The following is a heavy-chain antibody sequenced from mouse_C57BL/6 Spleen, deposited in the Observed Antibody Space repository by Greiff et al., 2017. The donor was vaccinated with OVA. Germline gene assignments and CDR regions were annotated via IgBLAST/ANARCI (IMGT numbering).Heavy chain of an antibody. V-gene: IGHV1-74*01. Sequence: VQLQQPGAELVKPGASVKVSCKASGYTFTSYWMHWVKQRPGQGLEWIGRIHPSDSDTNYNQKFKGKATLTVDKSSSTAYIQLSSLNSEDSAVYYCAIELIPTVVTWYFDVWVTGTTVTVSS. CDR3: AIELIPTVVTWYFDV. CDR1: GYTFTSYW. CDR2: IHPSDSDT. J-gene: IGHJ1*03. D-gene: IGHD1-1*01.